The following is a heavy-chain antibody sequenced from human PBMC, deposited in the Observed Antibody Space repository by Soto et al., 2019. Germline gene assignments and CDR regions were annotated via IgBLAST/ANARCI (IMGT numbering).Heavy chain of an antibody. Sequence: PSETLSLTCTVSGGSISSGDYYWSWIRQPPGKGLEWIGYIYYSGSTYYNPSLKSRVTISLDTSKNQFSLKLSSVTAADTAVYYCARAGGLGAVAVDSWGQGTLVTVSS. D-gene: IGHD6-19*01. CDR2: IYYSGST. V-gene: IGHV4-30-4*01. J-gene: IGHJ4*02. CDR1: GGSISSGDYY. CDR3: ARAGGLGAVAVDS.